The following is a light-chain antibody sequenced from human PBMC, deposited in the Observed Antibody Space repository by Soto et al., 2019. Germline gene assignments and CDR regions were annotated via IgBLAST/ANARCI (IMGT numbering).Light chain of an antibody. J-gene: IGKJ4*01. V-gene: IGKV1-16*01. CDR3: QQYKDYPLT. Sequence: DIQMTQSPSSLPASVGDRVTITCRASQGINTNLAWFQHRPGKAPKSLIYAASKLQSGVPSRFSGSESGTDFTLTISSLQPEDFATYYCQQYKDYPLTFGGGTKVEIK. CDR2: AAS. CDR1: QGINTN.